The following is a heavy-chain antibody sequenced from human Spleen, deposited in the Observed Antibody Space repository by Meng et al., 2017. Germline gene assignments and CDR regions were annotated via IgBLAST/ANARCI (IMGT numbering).Heavy chain of an antibody. J-gene: IGHJ5*02. V-gene: IGHV1-8*01. CDR1: GYTFTKYG. CDR3: VRSGSGSYPKGWFDP. Sequence: QGQVVQSGAEVKQPGASVKVSCKASGYTFTKYGITWVRQAPGQGLEWMGWMNPNSGNTGYAQKFQGRVTMTRNTSISTAYMELSSLRSEDTAVYYCVRSGSGSYPKGWFDPWGQGTLVTVSS. CDR2: MNPNSGNT. D-gene: IGHD3-10*01.